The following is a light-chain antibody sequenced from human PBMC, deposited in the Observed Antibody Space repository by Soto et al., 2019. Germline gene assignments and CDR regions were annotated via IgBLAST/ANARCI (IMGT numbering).Light chain of an antibody. CDR1: QSVSSN. CDR3: QPYVGLPPT. Sequence: EIVRTQCPATLSVSPGERDPPSCRASQSVSSNLAWYQQKPGQSNRLLIDGASSRASGIPDRFSGSGSGTDFTLTISRLEPEDFAVYYCQPYVGLPPTVGPGTKVEIK. V-gene: IGKV3-20*01. CDR2: GAS. J-gene: IGKJ1*01.